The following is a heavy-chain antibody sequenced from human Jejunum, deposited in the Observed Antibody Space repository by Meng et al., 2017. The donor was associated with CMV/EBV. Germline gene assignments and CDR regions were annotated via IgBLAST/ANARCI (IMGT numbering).Heavy chain of an antibody. Sequence: ASGFRFSAYTRTWVRQAPGKGLGWVSRIRDNDGSAACADSVQGQFTISRDNSQNTLYRQMNSLRVEDTALYFCAKGASFGVTAPDYWGQGTLVTVSS. J-gene: IGHJ4*02. CDR2: IRDNDGSA. V-gene: IGHV3-23*01. D-gene: IGHD3-3*01. CDR1: GFRFSAYT. CDR3: AKGASFGVTAPDY.